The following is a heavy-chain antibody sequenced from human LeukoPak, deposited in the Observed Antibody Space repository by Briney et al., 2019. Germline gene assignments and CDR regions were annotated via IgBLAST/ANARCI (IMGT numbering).Heavy chain of an antibody. Sequence: PSQTLSLTCTVSGGSISSSSYYWGWIRQPPGKGLEWIGSIYYSGSTYYNPSLKSRVTISVDTSKNQFSLKLSSVTAADTAVHYCARDGPGYFDYWGQGTLVTVSS. J-gene: IGHJ4*02. V-gene: IGHV4-39*02. CDR3: ARDGPGYFDY. CDR1: GGSISSSSYY. CDR2: IYYSGST.